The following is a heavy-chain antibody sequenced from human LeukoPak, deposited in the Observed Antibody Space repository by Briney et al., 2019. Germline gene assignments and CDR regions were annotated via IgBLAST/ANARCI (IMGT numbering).Heavy chain of an antibody. D-gene: IGHD5-18*01. V-gene: IGHV3-21*01. CDR1: GFTFSTYS. CDR3: VAMGYNYFDP. J-gene: IGHJ4*02. CDR2: IGSSSSYI. Sequence: KPGGSLRLSCAASGFTFSTYSMNWVRQAPGKGLEWVSYIGSSSSYIDYAGSVRGRFTVSRDNAKNSLYLQMNSLRDEDTAVYYGVAMGYNYFDPWGQGSLVIVSS.